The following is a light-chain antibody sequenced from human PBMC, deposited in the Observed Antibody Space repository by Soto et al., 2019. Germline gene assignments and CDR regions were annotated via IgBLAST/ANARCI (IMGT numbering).Light chain of an antibody. J-gene: IGKJ1*01. CDR3: QQYNNWT. CDR1: QSVSTN. V-gene: IGKV3-15*01. Sequence: EIAMTQSPATLSVSPGERATLSCRASQSVSTNLAWYQQKPGQAPRLLIYNALTRATGIPARFSGSGSGTEFTLTISSLQSEDFAVYYCQQYNNWTFGQVTKADIK. CDR2: NAL.